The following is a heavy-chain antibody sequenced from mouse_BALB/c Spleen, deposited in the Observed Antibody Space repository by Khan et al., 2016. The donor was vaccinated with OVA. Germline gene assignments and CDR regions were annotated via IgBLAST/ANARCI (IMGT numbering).Heavy chain of an antibody. CDR1: GCTFSTYA. CDR3: ARHNYGPFAY. J-gene: IGHJ3*01. CDR2: ISSSGDYI. D-gene: IGHD1-1*01. Sequence: EVELVESGGDLVRPGGSLKLSCSASGCTFSTYAMSWVRQTPEKRLEWVATISSSGDYIYYPDSVKGRFTISRDTAKNTLYLQMSSLRSEDTAMYYCARHNYGPFAYWGQGTLVTVSA. V-gene: IGHV5-9-3*01.